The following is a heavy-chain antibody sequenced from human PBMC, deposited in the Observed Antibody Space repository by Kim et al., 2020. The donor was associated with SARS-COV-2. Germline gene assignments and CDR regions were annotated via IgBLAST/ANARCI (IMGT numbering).Heavy chain of an antibody. V-gene: IGHV1-3*01. CDR3: AREGSSGYYSDFDY. Sequence: SQKFQGRVTITRDTSASTAYMELSSLRSEDTAVYYCAREGSSGYYSDFDYWGQGTLVTVSS. D-gene: IGHD3-22*01. J-gene: IGHJ4*02.